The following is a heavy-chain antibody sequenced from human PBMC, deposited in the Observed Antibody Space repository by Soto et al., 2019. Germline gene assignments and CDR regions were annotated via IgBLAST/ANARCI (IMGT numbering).Heavy chain of an antibody. CDR1: GFTFSNFG. D-gene: IGHD2-15*01. V-gene: IGHV3-30*18. CDR2: ISSDGGDK. Sequence: QVQLVESGGGVVQPGRSRRLSCAASGFTFSNFGMHWVRQAPGKGLEWVAAISSDGGDKYYSHSVKDRFTVSRDNSRNTLFLQMNSLRVEDTAVYYCVKGSDVARQELDRWGQGILVTVSS. CDR3: VKGSDVARQELDR. J-gene: IGHJ5*02.